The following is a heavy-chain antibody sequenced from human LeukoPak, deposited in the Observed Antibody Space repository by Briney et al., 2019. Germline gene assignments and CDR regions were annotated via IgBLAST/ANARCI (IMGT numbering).Heavy chain of an antibody. D-gene: IGHD6-6*01. J-gene: IGHJ5*02. Sequence: PSETLSLTCTVSGGSISSSSYYWGWIRQPPGKGLEWIGSIYYSGSTYYNPSLKSRVTISVDTSKNQVSLKLSSVTAADTAVYYCARPAAPFAWFDPWGQGTLVTVSS. V-gene: IGHV4-39*01. CDR1: GGSISSSSYY. CDR3: ARPAAPFAWFDP. CDR2: IYYSGST.